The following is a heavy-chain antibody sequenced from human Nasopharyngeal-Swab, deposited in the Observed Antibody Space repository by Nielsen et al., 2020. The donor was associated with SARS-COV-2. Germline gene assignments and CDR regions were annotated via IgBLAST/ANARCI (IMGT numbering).Heavy chain of an antibody. CDR3: ARGRRVVRGVIITNYYYYYYMDV. J-gene: IGHJ6*03. CDR2: INHSGNT. D-gene: IGHD3-10*01. V-gene: IGHV4-34*01. Sequence: WIRQPPGKGLEWIGEINHSGNTNYNPSLKSRVTISVDTSKNQFERKLSSVTAADTAVYYCARGRRVVRGVIITNYYYYYYMDVWGKGTTVTVSS.